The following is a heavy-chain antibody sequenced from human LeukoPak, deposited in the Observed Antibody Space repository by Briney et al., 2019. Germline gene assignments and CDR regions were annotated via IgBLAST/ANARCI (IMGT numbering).Heavy chain of an antibody. CDR2: IYYSGST. CDR3: ARDLYEVLDY. V-gene: IGHV4-61*01. D-gene: IGHD2-2*02. Sequence: SETLSLTCTVSGGSISSSSYYWSWIRQPPGKGLEWIGYIYYSGSTNYNPSLKSRVTISVDTSKNQFSLKLSSVTAADTAVYYCARDLYEVLDYWGQGTLVTVSS. J-gene: IGHJ4*02. CDR1: GGSISSSSYY.